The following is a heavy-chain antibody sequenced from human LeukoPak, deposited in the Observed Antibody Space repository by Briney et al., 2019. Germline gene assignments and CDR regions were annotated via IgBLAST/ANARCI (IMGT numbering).Heavy chain of an antibody. Sequence: SGGSLRLSCAASGFTFSSYGMHWVRQAPGKGLEWVALISYDGSNKYYADSVKGRFTISRDNSKNTPYLQMNSLRAEDTAVYYYAKAGRIAVAGTLFDYWGQGTLVTASS. D-gene: IGHD6-19*01. CDR1: GFTFSSYG. CDR2: ISYDGSNK. J-gene: IGHJ4*02. CDR3: AKAGRIAVAGTLFDY. V-gene: IGHV3-30*18.